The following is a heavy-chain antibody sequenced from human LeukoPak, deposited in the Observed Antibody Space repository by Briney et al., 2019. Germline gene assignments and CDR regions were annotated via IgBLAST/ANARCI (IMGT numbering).Heavy chain of an antibody. D-gene: IGHD3-10*01. J-gene: IGHJ4*02. CDR2: IKTDGSHT. V-gene: IGHV3-7*01. CDR1: GFTFSSYW. CDR3: ARASMGGRDYHLDS. Sequence: GGSLILSCAASGFTFSSYWMTWVRQAPGKGLEWVANIKTDGSHTYYVDSVKGRFTISRDNAKNLLFLQLGSLRADDTGVYYCARASMGGRDYHLDSWGQGTLVTVSS.